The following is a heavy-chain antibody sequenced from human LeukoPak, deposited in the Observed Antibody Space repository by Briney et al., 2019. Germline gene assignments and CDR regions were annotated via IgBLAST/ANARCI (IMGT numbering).Heavy chain of an antibody. CDR3: ARFGSSTWYKGAFDI. CDR2: IVHSGNT. D-gene: IGHD6-13*01. J-gene: IGHJ3*02. Sequence: PSETLSLTCAVYGGSFSSYYWSWIRQPPGKGLEWIGEIVHSGNTKYNPSLKSRVTISVDTSKNQFSLNLTSVTAADTAVYYCARFGSSTWYKGAFDIWGQGTMVTVAS. CDR1: GGSFSSYY. V-gene: IGHV4-34*12.